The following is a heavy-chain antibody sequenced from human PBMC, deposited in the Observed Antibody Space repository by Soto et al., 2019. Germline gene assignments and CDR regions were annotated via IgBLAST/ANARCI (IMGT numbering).Heavy chain of an antibody. CDR2: NNPGGGST. D-gene: IGHD3-22*01. Sequence: ASVKDSCKASGYTFTSYYMHWVRQAPGQGLEWMGINNPGGGSTTYAQKFQGRVTLTRDTSTSTVYMELSCLRSEDTAVYYWAREGEVVAMKVDYWGQGTLVTVSS. V-gene: IGHV1-46*03. J-gene: IGHJ4*02. CDR1: GYTFTSYY. CDR3: AREGEVVAMKVDY.